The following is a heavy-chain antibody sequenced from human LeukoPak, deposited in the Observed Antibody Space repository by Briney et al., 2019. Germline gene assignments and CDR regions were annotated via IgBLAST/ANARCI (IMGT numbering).Heavy chain of an antibody. CDR2: INPSGGST. Sequence: ASVKVSCKASGYSFTSHYIHWLRQAPGQGLEWMGIINPSGGSTDYAQKFQGRVTMTRDASTSTVYMELSSLRFEDTAVYYCARDWGIEGRDIPVAGRSDYYFGLDVWGPGTTVTVSS. CDR3: ARDWGIEGRDIPVAGRSDYYFGLDV. V-gene: IGHV1-46*01. J-gene: IGHJ6*02. CDR1: GYSFTSHY. D-gene: IGHD6-19*01.